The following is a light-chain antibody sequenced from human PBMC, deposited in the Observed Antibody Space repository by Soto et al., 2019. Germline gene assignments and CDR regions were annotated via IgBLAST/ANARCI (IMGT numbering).Light chain of an antibody. CDR2: GAS. J-gene: IGKJ5*01. CDR1: QSVSNRY. CDR3: QQRSNWPSIT. Sequence: EIVLTQSPGTLSLSPGERATLSCRASQSVSNRYLAWYQQKPGQAPRLLISGASSRATGIPDRFSGSGSGTDFTLTISSLEPEDFAVYYCQQRSNWPSITFGQGTRLEIK. V-gene: IGKV3D-20*02.